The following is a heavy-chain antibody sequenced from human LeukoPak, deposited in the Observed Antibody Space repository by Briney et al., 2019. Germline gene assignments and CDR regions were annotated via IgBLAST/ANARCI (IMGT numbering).Heavy chain of an antibody. D-gene: IGHD6-19*01. J-gene: IGHJ4*02. CDR3: TRQYSSGRGDFDY. Sequence: PSETLPLTCTVSGGSISSSSYYWGWIRQPPGKGLEWIGSIYYSGSTYYSPSLKSRITISVDTSKNQFSLKMSSVTAADTALYYCTRQYSSGRGDFDYWGQGTLATVSS. CDR2: IYYSGST. CDR1: GGSISSSSYY. V-gene: IGHV4-39*01.